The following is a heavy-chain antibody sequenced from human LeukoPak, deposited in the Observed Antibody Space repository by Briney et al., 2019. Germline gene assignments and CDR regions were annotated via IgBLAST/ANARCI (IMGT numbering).Heavy chain of an antibody. Sequence: SGGSLRLSCAASGFTVSSNYMSWVRQAPGKGLEWVSVIYSGGSTYYADSVKGRFTISRDNSKNTLYLQMNSLRAEDTAVYYCARANCGGDCYWYYFDYWGQGTLVTVSS. CDR2: IYSGGST. D-gene: IGHD2-21*02. CDR1: GFTVSSNY. J-gene: IGHJ4*02. V-gene: IGHV3-66*01. CDR3: ARANCGGDCYWYYFDY.